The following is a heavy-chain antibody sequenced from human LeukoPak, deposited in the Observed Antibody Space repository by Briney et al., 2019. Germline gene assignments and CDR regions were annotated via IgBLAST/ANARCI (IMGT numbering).Heavy chain of an antibody. CDR2: IRYDGSNK. J-gene: IGHJ6*03. CDR3: AKALRYFDWLPGGYYYYYMDV. D-gene: IGHD3-9*01. Sequence: GGSLRLSCAASGFTFSSYGMHWVRQAPGKGLEWVTFIRYDGSNKYYADSVKGRFTISRDNSKNTLYLQMNSLRAEDTAVYYCAKALRYFDWLPGGYYYYYMDVWGKGTTVTISS. V-gene: IGHV3-30*02. CDR1: GFTFSSYG.